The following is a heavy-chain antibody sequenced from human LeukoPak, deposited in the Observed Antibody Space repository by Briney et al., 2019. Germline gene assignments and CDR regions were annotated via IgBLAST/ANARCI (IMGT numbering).Heavy chain of an antibody. CDR3: AKVGDAFDY. CDR2: KSYDGSNK. D-gene: IGHD3-16*01. J-gene: IGHJ4*02. CDR1: GFTFSSYG. Sequence: PVRSLRLSCAASGFTFSSYGMHWVRQAPGKGLEWVAVKSYDGSNKYYADSVKGRFTISRDNSKNTLYLQMNSLRAEDTAVYYCAKVGDAFDYWGQGTLVTVSS. V-gene: IGHV3-30*18.